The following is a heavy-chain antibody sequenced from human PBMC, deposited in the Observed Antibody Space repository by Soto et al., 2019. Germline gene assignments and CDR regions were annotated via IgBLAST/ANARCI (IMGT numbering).Heavy chain of an antibody. Sequence: ASVKVSCKTSEYVFTAYYIQWVRQAPGQGLEWMAIINPSDGTTSHAQQFRDRATLTRDTSTSTVFLELSGLRSDDSAVFYCAITSSRPADYWGQGTLVTVSS. CDR1: EYVFTAYY. D-gene: IGHD6-6*01. CDR2: INPSDGTT. V-gene: IGHV1-46*01. J-gene: IGHJ4*02. CDR3: AITSSRPADY.